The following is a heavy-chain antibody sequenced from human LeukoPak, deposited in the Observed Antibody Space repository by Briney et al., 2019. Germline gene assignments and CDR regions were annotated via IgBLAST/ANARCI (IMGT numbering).Heavy chain of an antibody. D-gene: IGHD6-19*01. CDR2: INTNTGNP. V-gene: IGHV7-4-1*02. CDR1: GYTFTSYA. CDR3: ARDGVHSSGWYADYYYGMDV. Sequence: ASVKVSCKASGYTFTSYAMNWVRQAPGQGLEWMGWINTNTGNPTYAQGFTGRFVFSLDTSVSTAYLQISSLKAEDTAVYYCARDGVHSSGWYADYYYGMDVWGQGTTVTVSS. J-gene: IGHJ6*02.